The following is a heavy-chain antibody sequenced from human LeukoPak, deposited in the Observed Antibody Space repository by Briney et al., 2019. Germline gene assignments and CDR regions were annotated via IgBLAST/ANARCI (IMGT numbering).Heavy chain of an antibody. CDR2: IYSGGST. D-gene: IGHD5-18*01. V-gene: IGHV3-53*01. Sequence: GGSLRPSCAASGFTVSSNYMSWVRQAPGKGLEWVSVIYSGGSTYYADSVKGRFTISRDNSKNTLYLQMNSLRAEDTAVYYCARVGYSYGYFYYFDYWGQGTLVTVSS. CDR1: GFTVSSNY. CDR3: ARVGYSYGYFYYFDY. J-gene: IGHJ4*02.